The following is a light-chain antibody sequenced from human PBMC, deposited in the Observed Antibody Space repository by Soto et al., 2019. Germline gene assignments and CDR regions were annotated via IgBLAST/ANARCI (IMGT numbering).Light chain of an antibody. CDR3: QQYNNWPPWT. CDR1: QTVTSGY. CDR2: GVS. J-gene: IGKJ1*01. V-gene: IGKV3-20*01. Sequence: EIVLTQSPDTLSLSPGERATLSCRASQTVTSGYLAWYQQKPGQAPRLLIYGVSTGATGIPDRFSGSGSGTDFTLTISRLETEDFAVYYCQQYNNWPPWTFGQGTQVEIK.